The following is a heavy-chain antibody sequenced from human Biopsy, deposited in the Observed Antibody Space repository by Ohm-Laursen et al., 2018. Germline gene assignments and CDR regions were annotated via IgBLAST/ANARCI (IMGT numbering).Heavy chain of an antibody. CDR2: INAKTGDT. V-gene: IGHV1-2*02. J-gene: IGHJ5*02. CDR3: TRGGYYYDSLAYYYWFDP. Sequence: ASVKVSCKASGYTFTGYHVHWVRQASGQGLEWMGWINAKTGDTNYAQKFQGRVTMTRDTSISTAYVDLSSLRSDGTAVYYCTRGGYYYDSLAYYYWFDPWGQGTLVTVSS. D-gene: IGHD3-22*01. CDR1: GYTFTGYH.